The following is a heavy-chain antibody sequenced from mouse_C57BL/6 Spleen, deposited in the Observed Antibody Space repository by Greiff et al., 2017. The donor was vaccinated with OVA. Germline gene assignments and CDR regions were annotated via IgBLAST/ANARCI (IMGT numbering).Heavy chain of an antibody. V-gene: IGHV5-4*01. J-gene: IGHJ3*01. CDR3: ARDRLEEWFAY. CDR2: ISDGGSYT. Sequence: EVHLVESGGGLVKPGGSLKLSCAASGFTFSSYAMSWVRQTPEKRLEWVATISDGGSYTYYPDNVKGRFTISRDNAKNNLYLQMSHLKSEDTAMYYCARDRLEEWFAYWGQGTLVTVSA. CDR1: GFTFSSYA. D-gene: IGHD4-1*01.